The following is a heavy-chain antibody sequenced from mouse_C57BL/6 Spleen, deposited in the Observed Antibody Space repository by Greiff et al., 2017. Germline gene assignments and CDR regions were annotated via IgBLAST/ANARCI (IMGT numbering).Heavy chain of an antibody. D-gene: IGHD1-1*01. CDR2: IDPSDSYT. Sequence: QVQLQQPGAELVMPGASVKLSCKASGYTFTSYWMHWVKQRPGQGLEWIGEIDPSDSYTNYNQKFKGKSTLTVDTSSSTAYMQLSSLTSEDSSVYYCARRSIRVSYFDVWGTGTTVTVSS. J-gene: IGHJ1*03. CDR3: ARRSIRVSYFDV. V-gene: IGHV1-69*01. CDR1: GYTFTSYW.